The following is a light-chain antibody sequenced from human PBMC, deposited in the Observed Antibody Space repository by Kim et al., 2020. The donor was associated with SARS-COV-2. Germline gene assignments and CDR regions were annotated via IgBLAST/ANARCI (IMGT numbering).Light chain of an antibody. J-gene: IGLJ3*02. CDR1: NIGSKS. CDR3: QVWDSSSEHWV. Sequence: SYELTQPPSVSVAPGKTARITCGGNNIGSKSVHWYQQKPGQAPVLVIYYDSDRPSGLPERFSGSNSGNTATLTISRVEAGDEADYYCQVWDSSSEHWVFG. CDR2: YDS. V-gene: IGLV3-21*04.